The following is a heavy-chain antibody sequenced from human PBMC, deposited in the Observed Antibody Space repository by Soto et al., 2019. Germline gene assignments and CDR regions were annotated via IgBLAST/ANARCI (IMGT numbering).Heavy chain of an antibody. J-gene: IGHJ5*02. CDR3: ARAPAPLPASTGGRGWSAP. Sequence: EMLLVESGGGLVQPGGSLRLSCVASGFTFSGYWMSWVRQAPGKGLEWVANINRDGSEEHYVDSVKGRFTISRDNAKNSVYWKRDSRRGAAWAFYYWARAPAPLPASTGGRGWSAPWGRGPLAPVPS. CDR1: GFTFSGYW. V-gene: IGHV3-7*03. D-gene: IGHD2-2*01. CDR2: INRDGSEE.